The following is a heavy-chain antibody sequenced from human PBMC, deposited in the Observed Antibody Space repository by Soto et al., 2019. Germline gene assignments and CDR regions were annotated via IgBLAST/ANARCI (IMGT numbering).Heavy chain of an antibody. CDR1: GLTVSSNY. CDR3: ARGRALFYYYGLDV. Sequence: GGSLRLSCAAYGLTVSSNYMTWVRQAPGKGLEWVSVIDSGGITYYADSVRGRFTISRDNSGNTVYLQMNRLRAEDTALYYCARGRALFYYYGLDVWGRGTTVTVSS. J-gene: IGHJ6*02. V-gene: IGHV3-53*01. CDR2: IDSGGIT. D-gene: IGHD3-10*01.